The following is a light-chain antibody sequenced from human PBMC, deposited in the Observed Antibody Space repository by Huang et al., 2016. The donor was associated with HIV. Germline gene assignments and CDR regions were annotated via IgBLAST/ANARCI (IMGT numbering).Light chain of an antibody. V-gene: IGKV3-15*01. Sequence: EIVMTPSPSTLSGSPGERATLSCRASQSVSSNLAWYQQKPGQAPRLLMYGASTRATGIPAVCSGSGSGTEFTLTISSLQSEDFAVYYCQQYNNWPWAFGQGTKVEIK. CDR1: QSVSSN. J-gene: IGKJ1*01. CDR3: QQYNNWPWA. CDR2: GAS.